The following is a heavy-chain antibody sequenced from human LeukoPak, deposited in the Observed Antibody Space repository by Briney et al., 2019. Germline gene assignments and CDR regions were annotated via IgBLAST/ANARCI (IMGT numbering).Heavy chain of an antibody. D-gene: IGHD1-26*01. Sequence: SETLSLTCTVSGGSISSGDYYWSWIRQPPGKGLGWIGYIYYSGSTYYNPSLKSRVTISVDTSKNQFSLKLSSVTAADTAVYYCARANRRGPAGIEGGWGQGTLVTVSS. CDR2: IYYSGST. J-gene: IGHJ4*02. CDR1: GGSISSGDYY. CDR3: ARANRRGPAGIEGG. V-gene: IGHV4-30-4*08.